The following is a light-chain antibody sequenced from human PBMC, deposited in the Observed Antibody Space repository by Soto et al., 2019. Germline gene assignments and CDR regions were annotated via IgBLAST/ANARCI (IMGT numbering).Light chain of an antibody. V-gene: IGLV1-44*01. Sequence: QSVLTQPPSASGTPGQRVTISCSGSSSNIGSETVNWYQQVPGTAPKLLFYANNQRPSGVPDRFSVSKSGTSASLAIGGLQSEDEADYYCAAWDDSLKGWVFGGGTKVTVL. CDR2: ANN. J-gene: IGLJ3*02. CDR3: AAWDDSLKGWV. CDR1: SSNIGSET.